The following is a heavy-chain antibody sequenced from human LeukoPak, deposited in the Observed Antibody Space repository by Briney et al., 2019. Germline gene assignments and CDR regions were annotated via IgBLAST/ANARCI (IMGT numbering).Heavy chain of an antibody. CDR2: IYYSGST. V-gene: IGHV4-39*01. CDR1: GGSISSSSYY. J-gene: IGHJ5*02. Sequence: PSETLSLTCTVSGGSISSSSYYWGRIRQPPGKGLGWIGSIYYSGSTYYNPSLKSRVTISVDTSKNQFSLKLSSVTAADTAVYYCASVYDYVWGSYRDGNWFDPWGQGTLVTVSS. D-gene: IGHD3-16*02. CDR3: ASVYDYVWGSYRDGNWFDP.